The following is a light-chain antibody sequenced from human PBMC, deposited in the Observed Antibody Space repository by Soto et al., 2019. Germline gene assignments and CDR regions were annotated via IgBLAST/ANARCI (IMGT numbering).Light chain of an antibody. CDR3: QQYYTTIS. CDR2: WAS. J-gene: IGKJ4*01. Sequence: IVMTQSPDSLAVSLGERATINCKSSQSVLYSPNNKNYLAWYQQKPGQPPNLLIYWASTRESGVPDRFSGSGSATDFTLTISSLQAEDVAVYYCQQYYTTISFGGGTKVDIK. CDR1: QSVLYSPNNKNY. V-gene: IGKV4-1*01.